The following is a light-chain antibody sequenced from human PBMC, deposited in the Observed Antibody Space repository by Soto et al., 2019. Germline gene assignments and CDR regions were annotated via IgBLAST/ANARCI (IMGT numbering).Light chain of an antibody. V-gene: IGKV3-20*01. CDR2: GAS. J-gene: IGKJ1*01. Sequence: EIVSTQSPCNVPLSTEERATLSCRASQSISSSHIAWYQQKPGQAPRLLIYGASSRATGIPDRFSGSGSGTDFTLTISRLEPEDYAVFYYRQYGSSPPWTFGQGTKVDIK. CDR1: QSISSSH. CDR3: RQYGSSPPWT.